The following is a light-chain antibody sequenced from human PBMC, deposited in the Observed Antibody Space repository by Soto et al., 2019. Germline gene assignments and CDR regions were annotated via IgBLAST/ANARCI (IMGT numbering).Light chain of an antibody. CDR3: QQYGSSPLIT. CDR1: QSVGSSY. J-gene: IGKJ5*01. CDR2: GGS. Sequence: EIVLTQSPGTLSLSPGERATLSCRASQSVGSSYLAWYQQKPGQAPRLLIYGGSSRATGIPDRFSGSGSGTDFTLAISRLEPEDFAVYYCQQYGSSPLITFGQGTRLEIK. V-gene: IGKV3-20*01.